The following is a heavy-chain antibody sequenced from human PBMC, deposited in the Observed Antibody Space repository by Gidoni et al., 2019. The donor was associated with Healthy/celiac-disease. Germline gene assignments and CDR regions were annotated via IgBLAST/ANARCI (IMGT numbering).Heavy chain of an antibody. CDR1: GGSISSSSYY. V-gene: IGHV4-39*01. CDR3: ARGPYDFWSGYYVFPSGMDV. CDR2: IYYSGST. J-gene: IGHJ6*02. Sequence: QLQLQESGPGLVKPSETLSLTCTVSGGSISSSSYYWGWIRQPPGKGLEWIGSIYYSGSTYYNPSLKSRVTISVDTSKNQFSLKLSSVTAADTAVYYCARGPYDFWSGYYVFPSGMDVWGQGTTVTVSS. D-gene: IGHD3-3*01.